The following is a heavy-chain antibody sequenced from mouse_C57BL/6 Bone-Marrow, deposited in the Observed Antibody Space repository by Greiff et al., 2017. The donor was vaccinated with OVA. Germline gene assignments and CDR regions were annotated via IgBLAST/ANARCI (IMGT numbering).Heavy chain of an antibody. V-gene: IGHV1-72*01. J-gene: IGHJ4*01. Sequence: VQLQQPGAELVKPGASVKLSCKASGYTFTSYWMPWVQQRPGRGLEWIGRIDPNSCGTKYNEKFKSKATLTVDKPSSTAYMQLSSLTSEDSADYECARKGIYYYGSSYVEDAMDYWGQGTSVTVTS. CDR1: GYTFTSYW. D-gene: IGHD1-1*01. CDR3: ARKGIYYYGSSYVEDAMDY. CDR2: IDPNSCGT.